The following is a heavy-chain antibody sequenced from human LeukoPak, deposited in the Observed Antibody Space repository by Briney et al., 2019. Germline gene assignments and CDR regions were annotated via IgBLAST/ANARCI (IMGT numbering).Heavy chain of an antibody. J-gene: IGHJ4*02. CDR1: GFTFSRYD. Sequence: PGGSLRLSCSASGFTFSRYDMHWVRQAPGKGLEYVSAISSNGSSTYYADSVKGRFTISRDNSKNTLYLQMSSLRAEDTAVYYCVKDRSGYDYFDFWGQGTLVTVSS. CDR2: ISSNGSST. CDR3: VKDRSGYDYFDF. V-gene: IGHV3-64D*09. D-gene: IGHD5-12*01.